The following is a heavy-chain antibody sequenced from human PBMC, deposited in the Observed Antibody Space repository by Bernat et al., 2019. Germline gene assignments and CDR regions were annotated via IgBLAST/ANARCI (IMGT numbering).Heavy chain of an antibody. J-gene: IGHJ4*02. CDR1: GFTFSSYA. CDR3: ARGLHSSWFRPRFDY. CDR2: ISGSGGST. D-gene: IGHD6-13*01. V-gene: IGHV3-23*01. Sequence: EVQLLESGGGLVQPGGSLRLSCAASGFTFSSYAMSWVRQAPGKGLEWVSAISGSGGSTDYAASVKGRFTISRDKSKNTRYLQMNSLRAEDTAVYYCARGLHSSWFRPRFDYWGQGTLVTVSS.